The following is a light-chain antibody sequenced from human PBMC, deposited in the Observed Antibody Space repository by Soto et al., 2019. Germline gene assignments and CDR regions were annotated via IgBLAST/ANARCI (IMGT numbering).Light chain of an antibody. Sequence: DIQMTHSPSTLSASVGDRVTITCRASQSISSWLAWYQQKPGKAPKLLIYKASSLESGVPSRFSGGGSGTEFTLTISSLQPDDFATYYCQHYNSYPFTFGPGTKVDIK. V-gene: IGKV1-5*03. CDR1: QSISSW. CDR3: QHYNSYPFT. CDR2: KAS. J-gene: IGKJ3*01.